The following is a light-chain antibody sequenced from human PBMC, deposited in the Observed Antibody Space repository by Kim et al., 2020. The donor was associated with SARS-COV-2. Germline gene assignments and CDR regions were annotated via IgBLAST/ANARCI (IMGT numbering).Light chain of an antibody. CDR2: DVN. V-gene: IGLV2-14*03. CDR1: SRYVGAYNY. J-gene: IGLJ1*01. CDR3: SSYASTRSYV. Sequence: GQSNTISCTGTSRYVGAYNYVSWYQQHPGKAPKLMIFDVNKRPSGLSNRFSGSKSGNTASLTISGLQAEDEADYYCSSYASTRSYVFGSGTTVTVL.